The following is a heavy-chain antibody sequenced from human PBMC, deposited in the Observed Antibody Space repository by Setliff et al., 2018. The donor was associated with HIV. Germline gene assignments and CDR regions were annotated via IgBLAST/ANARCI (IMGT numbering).Heavy chain of an antibody. J-gene: IGHJ3*01. V-gene: IGHV1-8*02. Sequence: SVKVSCKASGYTFTSFGISWVRQAPGQGLEWMGWMNPNSGNTGHAQNFQGRLTMTSNTSINTAYMELSSLTSEDTAIYFCARGDYGNSDAFDLWGQGTLVTVSS. CDR3: ARGDYGNSDAFDL. D-gene: IGHD4-17*01. CDR1: GYTFTSFG. CDR2: MNPNSGNT.